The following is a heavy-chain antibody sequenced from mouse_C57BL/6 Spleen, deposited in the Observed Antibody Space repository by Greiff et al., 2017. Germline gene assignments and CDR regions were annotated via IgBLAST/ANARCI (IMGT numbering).Heavy chain of an antibody. Sequence: VQLKESGTVLARPGASVKMSCKTSGYTFTSYWMHWVKQRPGQGLEWIGAIYPGNSDTSYNQKFKGKAKLTAVTSASTAYMELSSLTNEDSAVYYCTAKKSSFGYYAMDYWGQGTSVTVSS. V-gene: IGHV1-5*01. D-gene: IGHD1-2*01. J-gene: IGHJ4*01. CDR3: TAKKSSFGYYAMDY. CDR1: GYTFTSYW. CDR2: IYPGNSDT.